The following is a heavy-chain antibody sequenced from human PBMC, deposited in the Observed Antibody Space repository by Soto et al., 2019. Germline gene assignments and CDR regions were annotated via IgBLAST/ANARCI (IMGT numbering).Heavy chain of an antibody. Sequence: SETLSLTCTVSGGSITSSDYSWGWIRQSPEKGLEWIANILYSGSTYYNPSLKSRVTISVDTSKNQVSLKLTSVTAADTALYYCARHRRGYSSYCYYGMDVWGRGTTVTVSS. CDR3: ARHRRGYSSYCYYGMDV. V-gene: IGHV4-39*01. CDR1: GGSITSSDYS. D-gene: IGHD5-18*01. CDR2: ILYSGST. J-gene: IGHJ6*02.